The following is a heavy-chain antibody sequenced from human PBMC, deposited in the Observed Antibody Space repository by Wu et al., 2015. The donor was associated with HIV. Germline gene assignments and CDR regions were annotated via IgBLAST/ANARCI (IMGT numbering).Heavy chain of an antibody. Sequence: QVQLVQSGAEVKKPGSSVKVSCKASGGTFSSYAISWVRQAPGQGLEWMGGIIPIFGTANYAQKFQGRVTITTDESTSTAYMELSSLRSEDTAVYYCARGGIVGATWAFSYWGQGTLVTVSS. CDR1: GGTFSSYA. CDR2: IIPIFGTA. D-gene: IGHD1-26*01. V-gene: IGHV1-69*05. J-gene: IGHJ4*02. CDR3: ARGGIVGATWAFSY.